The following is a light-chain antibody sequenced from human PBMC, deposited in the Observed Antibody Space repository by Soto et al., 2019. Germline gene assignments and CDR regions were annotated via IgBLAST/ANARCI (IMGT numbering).Light chain of an antibody. Sequence: QSALTQPASVSGSPGQSITSSCTGTSSDVGGYNYVSWYQQHPGKAPKLMIYDVSNRPLGVSNRFSGSKSGNTASLTISGLQAEDEADYYCSSYTSRSTLYVFGTGTKLTVL. J-gene: IGLJ1*01. CDR2: DVS. CDR3: SSYTSRSTLYV. CDR1: SSDVGGYNY. V-gene: IGLV2-14*01.